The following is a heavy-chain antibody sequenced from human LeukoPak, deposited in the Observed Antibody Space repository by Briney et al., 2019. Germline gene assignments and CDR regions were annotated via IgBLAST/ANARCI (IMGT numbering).Heavy chain of an antibody. CDR2: ISSSSSII. D-gene: IGHD1-26*01. Sequence: GGSLRLSCAASGFTFSTYSMNWVRQAPGKGLEWVSFISSSSSIINYVDSVRGRFTISRDNAKNSLYLQMNSLRAEDTAVYYCARDIGRSYTAIDYWGQGTLVTVSS. CDR3: ARDIGRSYTAIDY. V-gene: IGHV3-48*04. J-gene: IGHJ4*02. CDR1: GFTFSTYS.